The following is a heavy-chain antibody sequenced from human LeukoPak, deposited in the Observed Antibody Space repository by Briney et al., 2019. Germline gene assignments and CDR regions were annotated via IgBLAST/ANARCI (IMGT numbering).Heavy chain of an antibody. CDR1: GGSISTYY. V-gene: IGHV4-59*01. Sequence: SETLSLTCTVSGGSISTYYWSWIRQPPGKGLEWIGYVYYSGSTKYNPSLTSRVTISIDTSKNQFSLKLSSVTAADTAVYYCARRVASRPVYCFDYWGQGKLVTVSP. CDR2: VYYSGST. D-gene: IGHD2-15*01. J-gene: IGHJ4*02. CDR3: ARRVASRPVYCFDY.